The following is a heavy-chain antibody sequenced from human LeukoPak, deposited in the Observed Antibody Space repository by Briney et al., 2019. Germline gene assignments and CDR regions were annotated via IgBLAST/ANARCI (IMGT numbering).Heavy chain of an antibody. Sequence: SETLSLTCTVSGGSISSSSYYWGWIRQPPGKGLEWIGSIYYSGSTYYNPSLKSRVTISVDTSKNQFSLKLSSVTAADTAVYYCARVRVPAANPGVNTLDYWGQGTLVTVSS. D-gene: IGHD2-2*01. J-gene: IGHJ4*02. V-gene: IGHV4-39*01. CDR2: IYYSGST. CDR3: ARVRVPAANPGVNTLDY. CDR1: GGSISSSSYY.